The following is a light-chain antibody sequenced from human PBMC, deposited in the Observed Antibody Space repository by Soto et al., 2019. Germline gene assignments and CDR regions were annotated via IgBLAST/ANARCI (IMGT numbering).Light chain of an antibody. J-gene: IGLJ1*01. Sequence: QAALTPPASVYGYPGQSSTIACTGTSSDVGTCNVISWYQQNPGKAPKLMIYEASTRHSGGSNRFSGSKSGYTASLTISGLQAEDEADYYCRSYACGGTGKYVFGTGTKLTVI. CDR1: SSDVGTCNV. CDR2: EAS. V-gene: IGLV2-23*01. CDR3: RSYACGGTGKYV.